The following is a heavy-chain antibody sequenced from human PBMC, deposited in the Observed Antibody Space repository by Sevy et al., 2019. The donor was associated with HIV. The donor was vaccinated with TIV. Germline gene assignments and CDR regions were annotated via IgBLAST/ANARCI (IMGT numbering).Heavy chain of an antibody. V-gene: IGHV4-59*01. D-gene: IGHD5-18*01. CDR1: GGSISSYY. J-gene: IGHJ6*02. CDR3: ARDTSGGGTAMVTGDYYYYGMDV. Sequence: SENLSLTCTVSGGSISSYYWSWIRQPPGKGLEWIGYIYYSGSTNYNPSLKSRVTISVDTSKNQFSLKLSSVTAADTAMYYCARDTSGGGTAMVTGDYYYYGMDVWGQGTTVTVSS. CDR2: IYYSGST.